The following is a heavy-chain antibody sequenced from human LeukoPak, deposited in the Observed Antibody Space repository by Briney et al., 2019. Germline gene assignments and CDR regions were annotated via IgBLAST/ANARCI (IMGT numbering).Heavy chain of an antibody. CDR1: GFTFSNAW. V-gene: IGHV3-15*01. CDR2: IKSKTDGGTT. Sequence: PGGSLRLSCAASGFTFSNAWMSWVRQAPGKGLEWVGRIKSKTDGGTTDYAAPVKGRFTISRDDSKNTLYLQMNSLKTEDTAVYYCAKVHYSGYDFGAFDIWGQGTMVTVSS. D-gene: IGHD5-12*01. CDR3: AKVHYSGYDFGAFDI. J-gene: IGHJ3*02.